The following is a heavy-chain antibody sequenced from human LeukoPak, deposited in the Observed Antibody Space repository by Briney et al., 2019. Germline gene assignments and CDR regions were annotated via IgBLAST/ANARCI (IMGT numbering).Heavy chain of an antibody. J-gene: IGHJ4*02. CDR1: GGTFSSYA. CDR3: ASGSGAGSWYSGLDY. CDR2: IIPIFGTA. V-gene: IGHV1-69*13. Sequence: SVKVSCKASGGTFSSYAISWVRQAPGQGLEWMGGIIPIFGTANYAQKSQGRVTITADESTSTAYMELSSLRSEDTAVYYCASGSGAGSWYSGLDYWGQGTLVTVSS. D-gene: IGHD6-13*01.